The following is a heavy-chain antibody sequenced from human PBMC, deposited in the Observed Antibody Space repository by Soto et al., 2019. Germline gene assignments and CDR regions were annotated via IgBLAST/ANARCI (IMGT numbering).Heavy chain of an antibody. CDR2: MNPNSGNT. CDR3: ARVIGRYFDLPV. Sequence: QVQLVQSGAEVKKPGASVKVSCTASGYTFTSYDINWVRQAPRQGLEWRGWMNPNSGNTGYAQKFKGRVTMTRNTSISTAYMAAISLRSEHTALYYCARVIGRYFDLPVWGQGTTVTVSS. CDR1: GYTFTSYD. D-gene: IGHD3-9*01. V-gene: IGHV1-8*01. J-gene: IGHJ6*02.